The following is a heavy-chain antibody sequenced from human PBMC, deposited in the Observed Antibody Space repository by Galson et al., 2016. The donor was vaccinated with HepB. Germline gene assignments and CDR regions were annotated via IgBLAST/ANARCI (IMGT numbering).Heavy chain of an antibody. CDR2: IYPRDSDV. J-gene: IGHJ4*02. CDR3: ARVASTGTPWDH. D-gene: IGHD3-10*01. V-gene: IGHV5-51*01. CDR1: GYDFPNYW. Sequence: QSGAEVKQPGESLKISCKVSGYDFPNYWIGWVRQMTGKGLEWLGIIYPRDSDVRYTPSFEVQITISADRSVNFAYLQWHSLKASDTAIYFCARVASTGTPWDHWGQGTLVTVSS.